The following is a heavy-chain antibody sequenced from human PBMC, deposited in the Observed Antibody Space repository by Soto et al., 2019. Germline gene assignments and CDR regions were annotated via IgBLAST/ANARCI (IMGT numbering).Heavy chain of an antibody. CDR3: ASSSRMLYGMDV. Sequence: HGESLKLSCKGSGYSFTSYWISWVRQMPGKGLEWMGRIDPSDSYTNYSPSFQGHVTISADKSISTAYLQWSSPKASDTAMYYCASSSRMLYGMDVWGQGTTVTVSS. CDR1: GYSFTSYW. V-gene: IGHV5-10-1*01. D-gene: IGHD3-16*01. CDR2: IDPSDSYT. J-gene: IGHJ6*02.